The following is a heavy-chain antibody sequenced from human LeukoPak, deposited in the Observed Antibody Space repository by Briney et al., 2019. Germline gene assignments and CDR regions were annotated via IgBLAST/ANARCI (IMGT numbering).Heavy chain of an antibody. Sequence: GGSLRLSCAASGFTFSSYAMSWVRQAPGKGLEWVSAISGSGGSTYYADSVKGRFTISRDNSKNTLYLQMNSLRAEDTAVYYRASIYSGYYYGMDVWGQGTTVTVSS. CDR1: GFTFSSYA. D-gene: IGHD2-15*01. J-gene: IGHJ6*02. CDR3: ASIYSGYYYGMDV. CDR2: ISGSGGST. V-gene: IGHV3-23*01.